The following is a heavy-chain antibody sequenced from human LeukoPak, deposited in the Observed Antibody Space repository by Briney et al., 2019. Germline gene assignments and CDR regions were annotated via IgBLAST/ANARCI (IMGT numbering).Heavy chain of an antibody. CDR1: GFTFSSYS. J-gene: IGHJ4*02. CDR3: AKDVGYYDSSGYFDY. D-gene: IGHD3-22*01. CDR2: ISSSSSYI. V-gene: IGHV3-21*01. Sequence: GGSLRLSCAASGFTFSSYSMNWVRQAPGKGLEWVSSISSSSSYIYYADSVKGRFTISRDNAKNSLYLQMNSLRAEDTAVYYCAKDVGYYDSSGYFDYWGQGTLVTVSS.